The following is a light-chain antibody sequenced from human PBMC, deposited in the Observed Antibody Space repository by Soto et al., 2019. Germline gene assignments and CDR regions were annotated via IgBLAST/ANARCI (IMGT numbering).Light chain of an antibody. V-gene: IGLV2-8*01. J-gene: IGLJ3*02. CDR2: EVT. CDR3: SSYACSHKL. Sequence: QSVLAQPPSASGSPGQSVTISCTGTSSDVGGYNYVSWYQQHPGKAPNLMIYEVTKRPSGVPDRFSGSKSGNTASLTVSGLQAEDEADYYCSSYACSHKLFGGGIKVTVL. CDR1: SSDVGGYNY.